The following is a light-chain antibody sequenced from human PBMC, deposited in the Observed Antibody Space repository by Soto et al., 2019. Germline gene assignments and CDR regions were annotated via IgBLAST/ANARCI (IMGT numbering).Light chain of an antibody. CDR3: QQYAVWPPQT. V-gene: IGKV3-15*01. J-gene: IGKJ1*01. CDR2: GAS. Sequence: TLSVSPGERATLSCRASQTVIRNLAWYQQKPGQTPRLLIFGASTRATGVPARFSGSGSGTEFTLTISSLQPEDFAVYYCQQYAVWPPQTFGQGTKVDIK. CDR1: QTVIRN.